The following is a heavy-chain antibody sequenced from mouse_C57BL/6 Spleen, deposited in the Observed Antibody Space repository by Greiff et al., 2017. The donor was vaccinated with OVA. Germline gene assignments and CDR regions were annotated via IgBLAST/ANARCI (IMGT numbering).Heavy chain of an antibody. Sequence: QVQLQQPGAELVKPGASVKLSCKASGYTFTSYWMHWVKQRPGQGLEWLGMIHPNSGSTNYNEKFKSKATLTVDKSSSTAYMQLSSLTSEDSAVYYCAVPDPNYFDYWGQGTTLTVSS. J-gene: IGHJ2*01. CDR3: AVPDPNYFDY. V-gene: IGHV1-64*01. CDR1: GYTFTSYW. CDR2: IHPNSGST.